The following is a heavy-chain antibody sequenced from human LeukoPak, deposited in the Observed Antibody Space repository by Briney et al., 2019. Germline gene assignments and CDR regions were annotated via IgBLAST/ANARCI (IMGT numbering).Heavy chain of an antibody. CDR3: AKDQGIVLAVAGTFDY. Sequence: GGSLRLSCAASGFTFSSYGMHWVRQAPGKGLEWVAVISYDGSNKYYADSVKGRFTISRDNSKNTLYLQMNSQRAEDTAVYYCAKDQGIVLAVAGTFDYWGQGTLVTVSS. V-gene: IGHV3-30*18. CDR2: ISYDGSNK. CDR1: GFTFSSYG. D-gene: IGHD6-19*01. J-gene: IGHJ4*02.